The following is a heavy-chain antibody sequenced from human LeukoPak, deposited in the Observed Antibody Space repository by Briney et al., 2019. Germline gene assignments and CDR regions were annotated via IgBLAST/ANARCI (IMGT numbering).Heavy chain of an antibody. CDR3: ARSSLYSSSWYFDY. V-gene: IGHV4-39*01. J-gene: IGHJ4*02. D-gene: IGHD6-13*01. CDR2: IYYSGST. Sequence: SETLSLACTVSGGSISSSSYYWGWIRQPPGKGLEWIGSIYYSGSTYYNPSLKSRVTISVDTSKNQFSLKLSSVTAADTAVYYCARSSLYSSSWYFDYWGQGTLVTVSS. CDR1: GGSISSSSYY.